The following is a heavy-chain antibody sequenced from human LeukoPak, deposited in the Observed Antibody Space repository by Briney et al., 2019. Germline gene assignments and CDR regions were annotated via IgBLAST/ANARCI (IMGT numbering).Heavy chain of an antibody. V-gene: IGHV3-23*01. CDR2: MSGNGGGT. J-gene: IGHJ4*02. Sequence: GGSLRPSCAASGFIFTNYAMSWVRQAPGKGLEWVSTMSGNGGGTYYADSVKGRFTISRDSFKNTMYLQMNSLRAEDTAVYYCAKDAIGTPLCYWGQGTLVTVSS. D-gene: IGHD1-1*01. CDR3: AKDAIGTPLCY. CDR1: GFIFTNYA.